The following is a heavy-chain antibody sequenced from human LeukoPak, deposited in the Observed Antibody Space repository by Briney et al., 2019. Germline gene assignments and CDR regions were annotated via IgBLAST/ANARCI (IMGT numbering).Heavy chain of an antibody. CDR3: ARGLGATRAEYFQH. J-gene: IGHJ1*01. CDR2: IIPILGIA. Sequence: GSSVKVSCKASGGTFSSYAISWVRQAPGQGLEWMGRIIPILGIANYAQKFQGRVTITADKSTSTAYMELSSLRSEDTAVYYCARGLGATRAEYFQHWGRGTLVTVSS. D-gene: IGHD1-26*01. V-gene: IGHV1-69*04. CDR1: GGTFSSYA.